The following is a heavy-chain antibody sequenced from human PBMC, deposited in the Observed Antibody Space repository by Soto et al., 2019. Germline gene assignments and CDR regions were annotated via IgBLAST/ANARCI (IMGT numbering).Heavy chain of an antibody. Sequence: VASVKVSCKASGYTFTSYYMHWVRQAPGQGLEWMGIINPSGGSTSYAQKFQGRVTMTRDTSTSTVYMELSSLRSEDTAVYYCASRIAAAGYGMDVWGQGTTVTVSS. CDR3: ASRIAAAGYGMDV. CDR1: GYTFTSYY. CDR2: INPSGGST. D-gene: IGHD6-13*01. V-gene: IGHV1-46*01. J-gene: IGHJ6*02.